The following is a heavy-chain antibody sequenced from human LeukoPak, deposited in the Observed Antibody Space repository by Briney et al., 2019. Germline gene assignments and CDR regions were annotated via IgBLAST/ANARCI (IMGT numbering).Heavy chain of an antibody. CDR3: AFSSPAGGGY. V-gene: IGHV3-7*03. CDR1: GFTFSSYW. J-gene: IGHJ4*02. D-gene: IGHD3-10*01. Sequence: GGSLRLSCAASGFTFSSYWISWVRQAPGKGPEWVANINQDGSERYYVDSVRGRFTISRDNAKNSLYLQVNSLRTEDTAVYYCAFSSPAGGGYWGQGTLVTVSS. CDR2: INQDGSER.